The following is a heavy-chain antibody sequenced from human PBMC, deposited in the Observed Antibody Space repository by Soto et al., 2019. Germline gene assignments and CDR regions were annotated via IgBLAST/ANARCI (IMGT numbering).Heavy chain of an antibody. CDR2: IYGGGRT. J-gene: IGHJ4*02. V-gene: IGHV3-53*01. D-gene: IGHD1-1*01. Sequence: PGGSLRLSCEASGFTVSNTYMSWIRQAPGRGLEWVSIIYGGGRTYYTDSVKGRFTISKDNSRNTVCLQRNSLRAEDTALYYCAKGFTWNRVDSWGQGTLVTVSS. CDR1: GFTVSNTY. CDR3: AKGFTWNRVDS.